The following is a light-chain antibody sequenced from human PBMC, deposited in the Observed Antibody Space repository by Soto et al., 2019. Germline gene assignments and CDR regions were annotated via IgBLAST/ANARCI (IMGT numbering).Light chain of an antibody. CDR3: QHYDSLTIT. CDR2: GAS. Sequence: EIVLTDSPCTLSLSPGERSTLSCRASQSVSRRYLAWYQQKPGQPPRLLIYGASSRATGIPERFSGSGYGTDFTITISRMENEDFAVFYCQHYDSLTITFGQGTRLEIK. J-gene: IGKJ5*01. V-gene: IGKV3-20*01. CDR1: QSVSRRY.